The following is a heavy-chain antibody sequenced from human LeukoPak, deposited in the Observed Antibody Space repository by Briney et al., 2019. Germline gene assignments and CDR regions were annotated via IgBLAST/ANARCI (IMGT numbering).Heavy chain of an antibody. D-gene: IGHD6-13*01. CDR1: GFSFSTYW. V-gene: IGHV3-74*01. CDR3: TSRASSSYGMDV. CDR2: IKSDGSST. J-gene: IGHJ6*02. Sequence: PGGSLRLSCAASGFSFSTYWMHWVRQVPGKGPVRVSRIKSDGSSTSYADSVKGRFTISRDNANNTLYLQMNSLRVEDTAVYYCTSRASSSYGMDVWGQGTTVTVSS.